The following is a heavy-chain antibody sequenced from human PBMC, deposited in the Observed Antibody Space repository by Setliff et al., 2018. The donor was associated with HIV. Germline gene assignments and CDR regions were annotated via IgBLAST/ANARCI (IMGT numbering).Heavy chain of an antibody. CDR1: GGSISSTSYY. V-gene: IGHV4-39*01. CDR3: AKTIGRYFDIFDN. J-gene: IGHJ4*02. CDR2: ISSSGNT. D-gene: IGHD3-9*01. Sequence: SETLSLTCTVSGGSISSTSYYWGWIRQPPGTGLEWIGSISSSGNTYYNPSLKSRVTTSVDTPKNQFSLKLNSVTAADTAVYYCAKTIGRYFDIFDNWGQGVWVTVSS.